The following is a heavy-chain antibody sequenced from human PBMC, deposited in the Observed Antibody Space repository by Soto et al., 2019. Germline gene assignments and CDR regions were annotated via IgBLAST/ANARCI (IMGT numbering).Heavy chain of an antibody. V-gene: IGHV3-30*18. J-gene: IGHJ4*02. CDR3: AKDWDYSIVY. D-gene: IGHD4-4*01. Sequence: PVGSLRLSCAASGFTFSSYGMHWVRQAPGKGLEWVAVISYDGSNKYYADSVKGRFTISRDNSKNTLYLQMNSLRAEDTAVYYCAKDWDYSIVYWGQGTLVTVSS. CDR2: ISYDGSNK. CDR1: GFTFSSYG.